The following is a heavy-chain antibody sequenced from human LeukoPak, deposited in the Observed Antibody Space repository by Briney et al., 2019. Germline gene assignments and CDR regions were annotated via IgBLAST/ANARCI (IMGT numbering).Heavy chain of an antibody. CDR2: IRSKAYGGTT. J-gene: IGHJ4*02. D-gene: IGHD6-19*01. Sequence: GGSLRLSCTASGFTFGDYAMSWFRQAPGKGLEWVGFIRSKAYGGTTEYAASVKGRFTISRDDSKSIAYLRMNSLKTEDTAVYYCTRVVAGDRDPYFDYWGQGTLVTVSS. CDR3: TRVVAGDRDPYFDY. V-gene: IGHV3-49*03. CDR1: GFTFGDYA.